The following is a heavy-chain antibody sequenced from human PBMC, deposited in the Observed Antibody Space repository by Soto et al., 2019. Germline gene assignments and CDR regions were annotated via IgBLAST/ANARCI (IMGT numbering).Heavy chain of an antibody. CDR3: ARRGDASSGYEPWYFDY. V-gene: IGHV4-30-4*01. Sequence: SETLSLTCTVSGDSISNVNYCWSWIRQPPDKGLEWIGHIYDGGSTYNNPSLTSRVTISVDTSKNQFSLKLRSVTAADTATYYCARRGDASSGYEPWYFDYWGQGTLVTVSP. CDR2: IYDGGST. J-gene: IGHJ4*02. CDR1: GDSISNVNYC. D-gene: IGHD3-22*01.